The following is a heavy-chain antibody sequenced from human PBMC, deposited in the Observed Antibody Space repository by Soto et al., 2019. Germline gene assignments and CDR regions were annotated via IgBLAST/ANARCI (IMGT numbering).Heavy chain of an antibody. CDR1: GLIFSDYH. V-gene: IGHV3-72*01. CDR2: IRRKANSYTT. J-gene: IGHJ6*02. Sequence: EVQLVESGGGLVQPGGSLRLSCAASGLIFSDYHMDWVRKPQGKGLEGVGRIRRKANSYTTEYAASVKGRFTISRDDSKNSLYLQMNSLKTEDTAVYYCAMLGGWSGGSNDMDVWGQGTTVTVSS. D-gene: IGHD6-19*01. CDR3: AMLGGWSGGSNDMDV.